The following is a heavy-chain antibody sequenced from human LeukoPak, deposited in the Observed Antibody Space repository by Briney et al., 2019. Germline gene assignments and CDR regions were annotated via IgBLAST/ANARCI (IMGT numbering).Heavy chain of an antibody. CDR3: ARPNRRGCSWPWRNAFDI. CDR2: IYPGDSDT. CDR1: GYSFTSYW. D-gene: IGHD6-13*01. J-gene: IGHJ3*02. V-gene: IGHV5-51*01. Sequence: GESLKISCKGSGYSFTSYWIGWVRQMPGKGLEWMGIIYPGDSDTRYSPSFQGQVTISADKSISTAYLQWSSLKASDTAMYYCARPNRRGCSWPWRNAFDIWGQGTMVTVSS.